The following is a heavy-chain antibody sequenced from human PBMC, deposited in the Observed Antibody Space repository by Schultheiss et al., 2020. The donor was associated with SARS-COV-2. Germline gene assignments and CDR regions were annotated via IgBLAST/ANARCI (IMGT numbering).Heavy chain of an antibody. CDR2: ISYDGSDQ. Sequence: GGSLRLSCAASGLTFSSHGMHWVRQAPGKGLEWVAVISYDGSDQNYDESVKGRFTVSRDNSKKTMYLQMNSLRGEDTAVYYCAKALYSYTSGSYTAYGMDVWGQGTTVTVSS. V-gene: IGHV3-30*02. J-gene: IGHJ6*02. CDR1: GLTFSSHG. D-gene: IGHD3-10*01. CDR3: AKALYSYTSGSYTAYGMDV.